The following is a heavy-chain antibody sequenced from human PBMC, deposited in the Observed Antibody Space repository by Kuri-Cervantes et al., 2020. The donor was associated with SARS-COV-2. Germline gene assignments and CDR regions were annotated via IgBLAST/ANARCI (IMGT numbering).Heavy chain of an antibody. V-gene: IGHV3-21*01. CDR3: ARNSGSSP. D-gene: IGHD1-26*01. CDR1: GFTLSSHT. Sequence: GGSLRLSCAASGFTLSSHTMNWVRQASGKGLEWVSSISSSSSYIFYADSVKGRFTISRDNAKNSLYLQMNSLRAEDTAVYHCARNSGSSPWGQGTLVTVSS. CDR2: ISSSSSYI. J-gene: IGHJ5*02.